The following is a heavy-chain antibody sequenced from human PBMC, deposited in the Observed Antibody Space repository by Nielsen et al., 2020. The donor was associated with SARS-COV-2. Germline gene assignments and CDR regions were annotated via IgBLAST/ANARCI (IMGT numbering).Heavy chain of an antibody. Sequence: SETLSLTCTVSGGSISSGDYYWSWIRQPPGKGLEWIGYIYYSGSTYYNPSLKSRVTISVDTSKNQFSLKLSSVTAADTALYYCARHAGGGGSYYLDYWGQGTLVTVSS. CDR2: IYYSGST. CDR3: ARHAGGGGSYYLDY. D-gene: IGHD2-15*01. CDR1: GGSISSGDYY. V-gene: IGHV4-30-4*01. J-gene: IGHJ4*02.